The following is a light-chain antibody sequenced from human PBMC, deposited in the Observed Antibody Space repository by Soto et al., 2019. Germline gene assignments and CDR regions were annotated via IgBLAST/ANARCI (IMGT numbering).Light chain of an antibody. CDR2: GNS. CDR1: SSNIGAGYD. CDR3: QSYDSSLSGAV. V-gene: IGLV1-40*01. Sequence: QSVLTQPPSVSGAPGQRVTISCTGISSNIGAGYDVHWYQQLPGTAPKLLIYGNSNRPSGVPDRFSGSKSGTSASLAITGLQAEDEADYYCQSYDSSLSGAVFGGGTQLTVL. J-gene: IGLJ7*01.